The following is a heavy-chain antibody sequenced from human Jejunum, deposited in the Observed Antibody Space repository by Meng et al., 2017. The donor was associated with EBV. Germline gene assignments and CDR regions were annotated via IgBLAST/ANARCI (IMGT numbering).Heavy chain of an antibody. J-gene: IGHJ5*01. CDR2: ISPSSSYI. Sequence: EVPLRQCGRRPVKPACLRKLCFAPIRISLIASTINGVPHAPGKRLEWVSSISPSSSYIYDTDSLKGRFTISRDNAKNSLYLQMNSLRVEDTAVYYCVRGALRDWFDSWGQGTLVTVSS. CDR3: VRGALRDWFDS. V-gene: IGHV3-21*06. CDR1: RISLIAST. D-gene: IGHD3-10*01.